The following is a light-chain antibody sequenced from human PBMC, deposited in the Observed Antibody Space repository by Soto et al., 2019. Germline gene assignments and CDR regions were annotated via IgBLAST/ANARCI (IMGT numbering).Light chain of an antibody. CDR2: GVT. Sequence: QSALTQPASVSGSPGQSITISCSGTSSDVGDYNYVSWYQQHPGKAPKLLIYGVTDRPSGVSHRFSGSRSDSTASLTISGLQAEDEADYYCSSYTSSSTLIFGGGTKLTVL. CDR3: SSYTSSSTLI. CDR1: SSDVGDYNY. V-gene: IGLV2-14*01. J-gene: IGLJ2*01.